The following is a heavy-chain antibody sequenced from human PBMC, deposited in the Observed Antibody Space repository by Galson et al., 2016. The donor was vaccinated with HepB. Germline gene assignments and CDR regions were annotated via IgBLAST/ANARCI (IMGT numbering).Heavy chain of an antibody. CDR2: IYYVGRA. J-gene: IGHJ4*02. CDR3: ATVPGWESGIYDH. Sequence: SETLSLTCRVSGDSIGSSSYHWAWIRQPPGKGLERIGSIYYVGRAYYRSSLKSRLTISLDPAKNHISLNLTSVTAADTAVYYCATVPGWESGIYDHWGQGTLVSVSS. CDR1: GDSIGSSSYH. V-gene: IGHV4-39*02. D-gene: IGHD1-26*01.